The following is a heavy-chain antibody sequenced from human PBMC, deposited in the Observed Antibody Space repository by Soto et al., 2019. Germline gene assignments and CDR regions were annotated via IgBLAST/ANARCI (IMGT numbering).Heavy chain of an antibody. D-gene: IGHD3-16*01. Sequence: QITLKESGPTLVKPTQTLTLTCTFSGFSLSTSGVGVGWIRQPPGKALEWLALIYWNDDKRYSPSLKSRLTITKDTSKNQVVLTMTNMDPVATATYYCALGGGLRLGEPLFYWGQGTLVTVSS. CDR1: GFSLSTSGVG. CDR3: ALGGGLRLGEPLFY. J-gene: IGHJ4*02. V-gene: IGHV2-5*01. CDR2: IYWNDDK.